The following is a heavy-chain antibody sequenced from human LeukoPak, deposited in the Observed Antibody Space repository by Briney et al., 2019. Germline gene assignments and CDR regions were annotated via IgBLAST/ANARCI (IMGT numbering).Heavy chain of an antibody. CDR1: GFFLGDHA. CDR3: NRAELNTGEPTPYYHGMGV. Sequence: PGGSLRLFCTASGFFLGDHAISWVRQAPGKGPEWISLIRSKAYGGTADYAASVQGKFTISKDDSKTPAHLQMKSLKAEDTGVYYCNRAELNTGEPTPYYHGMGVLGQGTTVTVSS. V-gene: IGHV3-49*04. CDR2: IRSKAYGGTA. J-gene: IGHJ6*02. D-gene: IGHD2-15*01.